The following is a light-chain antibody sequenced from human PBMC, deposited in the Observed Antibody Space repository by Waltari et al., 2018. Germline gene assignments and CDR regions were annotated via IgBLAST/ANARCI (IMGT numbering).Light chain of an antibody. J-gene: IGLJ3*02. CDR1: SGHSSYG. V-gene: IGLV4-69*01. CDR3: QTWGTGIVV. Sequence: QLQLTQSPSASASLGASVKLTCTLSSGHSSYGIAWHQQQPEKGPRYLMKVTSDGSQTKGDGIPDRFSGSSSGTERYLTISSLQSDDEADYYCQTWGTGIVVFGGGTKLTVL. CDR2: VTSDGSQ.